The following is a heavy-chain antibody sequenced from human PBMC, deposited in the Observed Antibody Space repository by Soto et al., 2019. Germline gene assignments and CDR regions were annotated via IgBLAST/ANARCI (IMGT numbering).Heavy chain of an antibody. CDR2: ISTYNGIT. V-gene: IGHV1-18*04. D-gene: IGHD1-26*01. Sequence: ASVKVSCKASGYTFSTYGISWVRQAPGQGLEWMGWISTYNGITTYAQKVQGRVTMTIDTSTSTANMELRSLRSGDTAVYYCARERSGSYSGVLYFDYWGRGTLVTVSS. CDR3: ARERSGSYSGVLYFDY. J-gene: IGHJ4*02. CDR1: GYTFSTYG.